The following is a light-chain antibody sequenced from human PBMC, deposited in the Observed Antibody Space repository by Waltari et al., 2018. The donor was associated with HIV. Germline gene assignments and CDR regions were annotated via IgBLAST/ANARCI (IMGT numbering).Light chain of an antibody. CDR1: QRIGNY. CDR2: GVA. Sequence: DIQMTQSPSYLSASAGDRVTIVCRASQRIGNYLNWYQVKPGKAPKLLIYGVARLHGGVPSRFSGSESGSDFTLTISSLQAEDFATYYCQESHTTQYTFGPGTKLEIK. J-gene: IGKJ2*01. CDR3: QESHTTQYT. V-gene: IGKV1-39*01.